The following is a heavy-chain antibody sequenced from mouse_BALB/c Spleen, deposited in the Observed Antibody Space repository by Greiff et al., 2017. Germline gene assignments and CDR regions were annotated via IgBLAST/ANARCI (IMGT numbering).Heavy chain of an antibody. V-gene: IGHV3-8*02. J-gene: IGHJ4*01. CDR3: ARYYGSSLYYAMDY. CDR1: GDSITSGY. D-gene: IGHD1-1*01. CDR2: ISYSGST. Sequence: EVQVVESGPSLVKPSQTLSLTCSVTGDSITSGYWNWIRKFPGNKLEYMGYISYSGSTYYNPSLKSRISITRDTSKNQYYLQLNSVTTEDTATYYCARYYGSSLYYAMDYWGQGTSVTVSS.